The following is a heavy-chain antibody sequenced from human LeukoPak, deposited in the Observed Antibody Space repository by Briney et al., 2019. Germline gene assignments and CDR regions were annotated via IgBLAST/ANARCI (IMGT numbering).Heavy chain of an antibody. V-gene: IGHV3-15*01. Sequence: PWGSLRLSCVASGFTFSGAWLCWVHQAPGQGLELVGSIKSKIGGRTIDYGAPVKGIFTISRDDSSNTQDMQMNSTKTEKTELYYRTTRRQYDCWGQGTLVTVSS. CDR1: GFTFSGAW. CDR3: TTRRQYDC. J-gene: IGHJ4*02. CDR2: IKSKIGGRTI.